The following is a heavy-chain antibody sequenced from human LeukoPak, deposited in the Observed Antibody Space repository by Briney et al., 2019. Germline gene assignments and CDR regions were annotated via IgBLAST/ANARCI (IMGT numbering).Heavy chain of an antibody. CDR1: GFTFSSYG. D-gene: IGHD5-12*01. CDR2: IWYDGSDK. CDR3: ARVLGAYDDY. Sequence: PGGSLRLSCAASGFTFSSYGMHWVRQAPGKGLEWVAGIWYDGSDKNYADSVKGRFTISRDNSKNTLYLQMNSLRAEGTAVYYCARVLGAYDDYWGQGTLVTVSS. V-gene: IGHV3-33*08. J-gene: IGHJ4*02.